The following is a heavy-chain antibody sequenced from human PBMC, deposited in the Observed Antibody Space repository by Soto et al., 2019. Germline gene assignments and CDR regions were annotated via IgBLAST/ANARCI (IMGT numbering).Heavy chain of an antibody. J-gene: IGHJ6*02. D-gene: IGHD2-15*01. Sequence: GGSLRLCCAASGFTFSSYWMHWVRQAPGKGLVWVSRINSDGSSTSYADSVKGRFTISRDNAKNTLYLQMNSLRAEDTAVYYCARGQWWYQYGMDVWGQGTTVTVSS. CDR2: INSDGSST. CDR3: ARGQWWYQYGMDV. CDR1: GFTFSSYW. V-gene: IGHV3-74*01.